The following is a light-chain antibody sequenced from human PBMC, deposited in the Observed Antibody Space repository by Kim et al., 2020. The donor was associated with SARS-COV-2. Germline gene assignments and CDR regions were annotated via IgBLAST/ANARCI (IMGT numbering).Light chain of an antibody. CDR2: GAF. V-gene: IGKV1-9*01. CDR1: QDISNY. J-gene: IGKJ1*01. Sequence: ASVGDRVTITCRASQDISNYLAWYQQRPGKAPKLLIYGAFTLQDGVPSRFSGSGSGTDFTLTITSLQPEDFATYYCQQVNNYPRTFGPGTKVDIK. CDR3: QQVNNYPRT.